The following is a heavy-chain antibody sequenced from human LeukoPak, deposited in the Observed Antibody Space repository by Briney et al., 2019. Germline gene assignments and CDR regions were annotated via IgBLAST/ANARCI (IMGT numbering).Heavy chain of an antibody. CDR1: GGSISSGGYY. V-gene: IGHV4-30-2*01. J-gene: IGHJ3*02. CDR3: ARDRSIAAAGYAFDI. Sequence: SQTLSLTCTVSGGSISSGGYYWSWIRQPPGKGLEWIGYIYHSGSTYYSPSLKSRVTISVDRSKNQFSLKLSSVTAADTAVYYCARDRSIAAAGYAFDIWGQGTMVTVSS. CDR2: IYHSGST. D-gene: IGHD6-13*01.